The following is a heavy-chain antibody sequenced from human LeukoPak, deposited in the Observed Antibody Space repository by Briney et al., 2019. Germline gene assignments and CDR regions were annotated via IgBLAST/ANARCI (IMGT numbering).Heavy chain of an antibody. D-gene: IGHD3-10*01. CDR2: INPNSGGT. CDR3: ARGPLNMVRGVIEGYFDY. CDR1: GYTFTGYY. J-gene: IGHJ4*02. Sequence: ASVKGSCKASGYTFTGYYMHWVRQAPRQGLEWMGWINPNSGGTNYAQKFQGRVTMTRDTSISTAYMELSRLRSDDTPVYYCARGPLNMVRGVIEGYFDYWGQGTLVTVSS. V-gene: IGHV1-2*02.